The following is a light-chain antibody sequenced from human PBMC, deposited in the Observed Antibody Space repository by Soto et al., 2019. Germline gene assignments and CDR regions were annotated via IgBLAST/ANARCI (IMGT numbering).Light chain of an antibody. CDR3: SSYTSSNTPYVV. CDR2: DVS. J-gene: IGLJ2*01. CDR1: SSDVGAYNY. Sequence: QSVLTQPASVSGSPGQSITISCTGTSSDVGAYNYVSWYQQHPGKAPKLMIYDVSNRPSGVSNRFSGSKSGNTASLTISGLQAEDEADYYCSSYTSSNTPYVVFGGGTKLTVL. V-gene: IGLV2-14*01.